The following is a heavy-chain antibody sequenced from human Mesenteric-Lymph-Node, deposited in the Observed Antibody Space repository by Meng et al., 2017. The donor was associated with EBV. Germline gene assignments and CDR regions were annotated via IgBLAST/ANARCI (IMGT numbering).Heavy chain of an antibody. Sequence: LHLQESRSRLVTPSQTLSLPCGVFGGSLSSGGYSWNWIRQTPGRGLEWIGYIYHTGTTYYNPSLKSRVTMSVDRSTNQFSLWLKSVTAADTAIYYCARAGAYYDVLTGFDYWGQGTLVTVSS. J-gene: IGHJ4*02. CDR2: IYHTGTT. D-gene: IGHD3-9*01. V-gene: IGHV4-30-2*01. CDR1: GGSLSSGGYS. CDR3: ARAGAYYDVLTGFDY.